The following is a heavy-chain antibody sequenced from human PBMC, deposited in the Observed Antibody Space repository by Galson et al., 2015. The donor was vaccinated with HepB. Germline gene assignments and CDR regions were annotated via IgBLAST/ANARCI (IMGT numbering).Heavy chain of an antibody. V-gene: IGHV3-23*01. CDR3: AKGGGWVRAPFDY. Sequence: SLRLSCAASGFTFSSYAMSWVRQAPGKGLEWVSAISGSGGSTYYADSVKGRFTISRDNSKNTLYLQMNSLRAEDTAVYYCAKGGGWVRAPFDYWGQGTLVTVSS. CDR1: GFTFSSYA. CDR2: ISGSGGST. D-gene: IGHD3-10*01. J-gene: IGHJ4*02.